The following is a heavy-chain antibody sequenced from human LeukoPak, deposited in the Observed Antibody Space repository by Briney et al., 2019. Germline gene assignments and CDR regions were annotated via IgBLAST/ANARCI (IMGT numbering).Heavy chain of an antibody. CDR1: GYTFTDYY. V-gene: IGHV1-2*02. J-gene: IGHJ4*02. D-gene: IGHD1-26*01. CDR2: INPNSGGT. Sequence: SVKVSCKASGYTFTDYYMNWVRQAPGQGLEWMGWINPNSGGTNYAQKFQGRVTMTRDTSITTAYMELSSLRSDDTVMYYCTRALGSDYWGQGTLVTVSS. CDR3: TRALGSDY.